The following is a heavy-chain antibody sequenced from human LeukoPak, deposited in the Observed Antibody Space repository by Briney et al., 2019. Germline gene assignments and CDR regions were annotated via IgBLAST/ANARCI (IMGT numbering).Heavy chain of an antibody. CDR3: ARERPIVATIPYYYYYYMDV. CDR2: ISAYNGNT. Sequence: ASVKVSCKASGYTFTSYGISWVRQAPGQGLEWMGWISAYNGNTNYAQKLQGRVTMTTDTSTSTASMELRSLRPDDTAVYYCARERPIVATIPYYYYYYMDVWGKGTTVTVSS. CDR1: GYTFTSYG. V-gene: IGHV1-18*01. D-gene: IGHD5-12*01. J-gene: IGHJ6*03.